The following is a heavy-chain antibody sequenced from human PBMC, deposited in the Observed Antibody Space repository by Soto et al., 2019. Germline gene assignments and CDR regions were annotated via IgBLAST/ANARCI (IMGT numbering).Heavy chain of an antibody. CDR3: ARDWRGDGSGSYWRLDY. V-gene: IGHV6-1*01. CDR1: GDSVSSNSAA. CDR2: TYYRSKWYN. J-gene: IGHJ4*02. D-gene: IGHD3-10*01. Sequence: PSQTLSLTCAISGDSVSSNSAAWNWIRQSPSRGLEWLGRTYYRSKWYNDYAVSVKSRIAINPDTSKNQFPLQLNSVTPEDTAVNYCARDWRGDGSGSYWRLDYWGQGTMVTVSA.